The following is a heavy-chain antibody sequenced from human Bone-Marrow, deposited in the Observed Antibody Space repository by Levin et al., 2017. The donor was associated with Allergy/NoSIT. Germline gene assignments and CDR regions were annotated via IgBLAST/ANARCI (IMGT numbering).Heavy chain of an antibody. CDR1: GYTFAGYY. D-gene: IGHD5-24*01. CDR3: ARDFTPTSTLGY. J-gene: IGHJ4*02. V-gene: IGHV1-2*06. CDR2: VNPKSGIT. Sequence: AASVKVSCKASGYTFAGYYIHWVRQAPGQGLEWMGRVNPKSGITFFAQKFQARVTMTRDTSISTAYMELSSLRSDDTAVYYCARDFTPTSTLGYWGPGTVVTVSS.